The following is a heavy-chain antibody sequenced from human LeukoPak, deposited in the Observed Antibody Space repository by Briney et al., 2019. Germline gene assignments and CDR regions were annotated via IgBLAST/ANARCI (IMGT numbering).Heavy chain of an antibody. D-gene: IGHD2-15*01. V-gene: IGHV1-8*01. CDR3: ARHEYCSGGSSYLADLYYYYGMDV. CDR2: MNPNRGDT. J-gene: IGHJ6*02. Sequence: ASVKVSCKASGYTFTSYDIHWVRQATGQGLEWMGRMNPNRGDTDYAQKFQGRVTMTTDTSTSTAYMELRSLRSDDTAVYYCARHEYCSGGSSYLADLYYYYGMDVWGQGTTVTVSS. CDR1: GYTFTSYD.